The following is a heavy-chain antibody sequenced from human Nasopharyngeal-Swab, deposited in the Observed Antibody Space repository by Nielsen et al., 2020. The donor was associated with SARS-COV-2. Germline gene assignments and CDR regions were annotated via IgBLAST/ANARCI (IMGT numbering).Heavy chain of an antibody. D-gene: IGHD3-10*01. CDR2: INPNSGGT. J-gene: IGHJ6*02. V-gene: IGHV1-2*06. Sequence: WVRQAPGQGLEWMGRINPNSGGTNYAQKFQGRVTMTRDTSISTAYMELSRLRSDDTAVYYCARDGDYYGSGSYYPRYYGMDVWGQGTTVTVSS. CDR3: ARDGDYYGSGSYYPRYYGMDV.